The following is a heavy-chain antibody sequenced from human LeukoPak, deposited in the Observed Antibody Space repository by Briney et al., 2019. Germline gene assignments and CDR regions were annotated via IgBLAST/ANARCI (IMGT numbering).Heavy chain of an antibody. J-gene: IGHJ4*02. CDR2: ISGSGDST. Sequence: GGSLRLSCAASGFTFSSYAMSWVRQTPGKGLEWVSCISGSGDSTYHADSVQGRFTISRNNSKNTVCLQMNSLRVEDTAVYYCAKRSGGTYLSFHYWGQGARVTVSS. D-gene: IGHD2-15*01. V-gene: IGHV3-23*01. CDR3: AKRSGGTYLSFHY. CDR1: GFTFSSYA.